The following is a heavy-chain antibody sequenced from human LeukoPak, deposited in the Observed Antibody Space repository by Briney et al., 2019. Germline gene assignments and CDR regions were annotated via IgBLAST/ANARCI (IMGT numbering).Heavy chain of an antibody. V-gene: IGHV1-69*05. D-gene: IGHD5-24*01. CDR1: GGTFSSYA. Sequence: SVKVSCKASGGTFSSYAISGVRQAPGQGLEWMGRIIPIFGTANYAQKFQGRVTITTDESTSTAYMELSSLRSEDTDVSYCARELGVGDGYNSHVNRNWFDPWGQGTLVTVSS. CDR2: IIPIFGTA. J-gene: IGHJ5*02. CDR3: ARELGVGDGYNSHVNRNWFDP.